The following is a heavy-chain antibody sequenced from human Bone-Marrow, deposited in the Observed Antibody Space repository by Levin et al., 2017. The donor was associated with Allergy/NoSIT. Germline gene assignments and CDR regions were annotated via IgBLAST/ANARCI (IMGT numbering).Heavy chain of an antibody. D-gene: IGHD5-12*01. Sequence: ASVKVSCKTSGYTFTSFDINWVRQATGQGLEWMGWMYPNSDNAGYAQKFQGRVTMTRNTSISTAYMELSSLRSEDTAIYYCVRGELGSGYLFDYWGQGTLVTVSS. CDR2: MYPNSDNA. V-gene: IGHV1-8*01. CDR1: GYTFTSFD. CDR3: VRGELGSGYLFDY. J-gene: IGHJ4*02.